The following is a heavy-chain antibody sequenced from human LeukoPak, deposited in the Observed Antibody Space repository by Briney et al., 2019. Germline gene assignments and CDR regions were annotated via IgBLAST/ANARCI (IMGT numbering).Heavy chain of an antibody. J-gene: IGHJ6*03. D-gene: IGHD3-10*01. CDR1: GGSFSGYY. CDR3: ARGRLTMVRGEAYYYMDV. Sequence: PSETLSLTCAFYGGSFSGYYWSWIRQPPGKGLEWIGEINHSGSTNYNPSLKSRVTISVDTSKNQFSLKLSSVTAADTAVYYCARGRLTMVRGEAYYYMDVWGKGTTVTVSS. CDR2: INHSGST. V-gene: IGHV4-34*01.